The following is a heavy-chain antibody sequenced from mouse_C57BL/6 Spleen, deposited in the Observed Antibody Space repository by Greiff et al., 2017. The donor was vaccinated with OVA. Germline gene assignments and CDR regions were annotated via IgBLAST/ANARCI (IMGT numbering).Heavy chain of an antibody. D-gene: IGHD1-1*01. CDR3: ARSLFYYGSSFDY. CDR1: GYSFTSYY. J-gene: IGHJ2*01. Sequence: QVQLKESGPELVKPGASVKISCKASGYSFTSYYIHWVKQRPGQGLEWIGWIYPGSGNTKYNEKFKGKATLTADTSSSTAYMQLSSLTSEDSAVYYCARSLFYYGSSFDYWGQGTTLTVSS. V-gene: IGHV1-66*01. CDR2: IYPGSGNT.